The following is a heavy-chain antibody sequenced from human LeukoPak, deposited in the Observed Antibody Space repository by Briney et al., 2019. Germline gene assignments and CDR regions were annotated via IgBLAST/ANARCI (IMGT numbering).Heavy chain of an antibody. J-gene: IGHJ4*02. Sequence: SETLSLTCTVSGGSISSYYWSWIRQPPGKGLEWIGYIYYSGSTNYNPSLKSRVTISVDTSKNQFSLKLSSVTAADTAVYYCARGGYGDYDEGFDCWGQGTLVTVSS. V-gene: IGHV4-59*01. CDR3: ARGGYGDYDEGFDC. CDR2: IYYSGST. D-gene: IGHD4-17*01. CDR1: GGSISSYY.